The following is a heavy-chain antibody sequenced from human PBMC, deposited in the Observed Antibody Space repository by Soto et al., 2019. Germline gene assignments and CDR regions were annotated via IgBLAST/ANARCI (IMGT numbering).Heavy chain of an antibody. CDR1: GFTVSSNY. CDR2: IYSGGST. Sequence: GGSLRLSCAASGFTVSSNYMSWVRQAPGKGLEWVSVIYSGGSTYYADSVKGRFTIPRDNSKNTLYLQMNNLRTEDTAVYYCARVSRRARYSRSDNWFDPWGQGTLVTVSS. J-gene: IGHJ5*02. D-gene: IGHD1-1*01. CDR3: ARVSRRARYSRSDNWFDP. V-gene: IGHV3-53*01.